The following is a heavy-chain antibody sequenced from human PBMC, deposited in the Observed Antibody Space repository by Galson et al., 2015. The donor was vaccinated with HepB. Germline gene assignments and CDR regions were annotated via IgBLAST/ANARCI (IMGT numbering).Heavy chain of an antibody. CDR1: GFSVSSYH. CDR3: ARAFGAGDYRYFDY. D-gene: IGHD3-10*01. J-gene: IGHJ4*02. V-gene: IGHV3-53*01. Sequence: SLRLSCAASGFSVSSYHMSWVRQAPGKGLKWVSVVYSGGSTYFADSVKGRFTISRDHSKNTLYLQMNSLRAEDTAVYYCARAFGAGDYRYFDYWGQGTLVTVSP. CDR2: VYSGGST.